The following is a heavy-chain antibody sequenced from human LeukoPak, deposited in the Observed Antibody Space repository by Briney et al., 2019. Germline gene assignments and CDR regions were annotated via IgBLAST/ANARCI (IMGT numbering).Heavy chain of an antibody. CDR3: ARASIIGGSYYKAHYGMDV. CDR1: GYTFTSYG. CDR2: ISAYNGNT. D-gene: IGHD3-10*01. J-gene: IGHJ6*02. V-gene: IGHV1-18*01. Sequence: AASVKVSCKASGYTFTSYGISWVRQAPGQGLEWMGWISAYNGNTNYAQKLQGRVTMTTDTSTSTAYMELRSPRSDDTAVYYCARASIIGGSYYKAHYGMDVWGRGTTVTVSS.